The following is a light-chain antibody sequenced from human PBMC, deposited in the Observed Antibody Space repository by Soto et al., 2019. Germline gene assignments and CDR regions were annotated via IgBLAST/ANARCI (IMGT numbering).Light chain of an antibody. J-gene: IGKJ4*01. CDR1: QSVSSY. Sequence: EIVLTQSPATLSLSPGETATLSCRASQSVSSYLAWYQQKPGQAPRLLISDASNRATGIPARFSGSGSGTDFTLTVRSLEPEDLAVYYCQQRRDWPLTFGGGTKVEI. CDR2: DAS. V-gene: IGKV3-11*01. CDR3: QQRRDWPLT.